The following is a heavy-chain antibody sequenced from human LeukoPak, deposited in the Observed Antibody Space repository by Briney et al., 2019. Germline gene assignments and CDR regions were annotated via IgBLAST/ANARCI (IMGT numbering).Heavy chain of an antibody. V-gene: IGHV3-30*02. CDR1: GFTFSSYS. CDR2: IRYDGSNK. CDR3: AKDHSSGWSTYYYYYGMDV. J-gene: IGHJ6*02. D-gene: IGHD6-19*01. Sequence: GGSLRLSCAASGFTFSSYSMHWVRQAPGKGLEWVAFIRYDGSNKYYADSVKGRFTISRDNSKNTLYLQMNSLRAEDTAVYYCAKDHSSGWSTYYYYYGMDVWGQGTTVTVSS.